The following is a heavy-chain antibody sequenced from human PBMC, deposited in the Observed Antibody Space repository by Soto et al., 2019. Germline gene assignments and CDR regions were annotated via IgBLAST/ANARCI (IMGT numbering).Heavy chain of an antibody. Sequence: PSETLSITCAVYGGSFSGYYWSWIRQPPGKGLEWIGEINHSGSTNYNPSLKSRVTISVDTSKNQFSLKLSSVTAADTAVYYCARASSGWTSYYFDYWGQGTLVTVSS. J-gene: IGHJ4*02. CDR1: GGSFSGYY. CDR2: INHSGST. V-gene: IGHV4-34*01. D-gene: IGHD6-19*01. CDR3: ARASSGWTSYYFDY.